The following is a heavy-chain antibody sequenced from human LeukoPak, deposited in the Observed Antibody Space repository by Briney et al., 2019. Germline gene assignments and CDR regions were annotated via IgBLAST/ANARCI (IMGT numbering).Heavy chain of an antibody. D-gene: IGHD5-12*01. Sequence: GGSLRLSCAASGFTFSTYSMCWVRQAPGKGLEWVTCISYDGSNKYYADSVKGRFTISRDNSKNTLYLQMNSPRAEDTAVYYCARGALEYSGYDQTFDYWAQGTLVTVSS. J-gene: IGHJ4*02. CDR1: GFTFSTYS. CDR3: ARGALEYSGYDQTFDY. CDR2: ISYDGSNK. V-gene: IGHV3-30-3*01.